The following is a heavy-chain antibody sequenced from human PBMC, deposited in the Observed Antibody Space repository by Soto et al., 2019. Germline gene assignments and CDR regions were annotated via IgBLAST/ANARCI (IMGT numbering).Heavy chain of an antibody. Sequence: SGPTLVNPTQTLTLTCTFSGFSLSTSGMCVSWIRQPPGKALEWLARIDWDDDKYYSTSLKTRLTTSKDTSKNQVVLTMTNMDPVDTATYYCARTPGGYDILTGYYYYYGMDVWGQGTTVTVSS. D-gene: IGHD3-9*01. CDR2: IDWDDDK. J-gene: IGHJ6*02. CDR1: GFSLSTSGMC. V-gene: IGHV2-70*11. CDR3: ARTPGGYDILTGYYYYYGMDV.